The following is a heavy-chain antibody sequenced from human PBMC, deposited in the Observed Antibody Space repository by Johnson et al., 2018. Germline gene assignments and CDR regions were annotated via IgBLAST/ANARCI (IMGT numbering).Heavy chain of an antibody. V-gene: IGHV3-48*02. Sequence: VQLVESGGGLVQPGGSLRLSCTASGFIFSDYSMNWVRQAPRKGLEWVSYISSSGTIYYADSVKGRFTISRDNAKNSLYLQMNSLRDEDTAVYYCGRKFAVWGQGTTVTVSS. D-gene: IGHD3-16*01. CDR2: ISSSGTI. J-gene: IGHJ6*02. CDR3: GRKFAV. CDR1: GFIFSDYS.